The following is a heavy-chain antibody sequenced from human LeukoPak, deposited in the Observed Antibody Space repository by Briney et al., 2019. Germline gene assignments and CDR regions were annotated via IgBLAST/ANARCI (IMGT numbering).Heavy chain of an antibody. Sequence: GGSLRLSCVASGFTFASYGMFWVRQAPGKGLEWVSYISSSSSTIYYADSVKGRFTISRDNAKNSLYLQMNSLRAEDTAAYYCARDGGGPLSSIAARVFDYWGQGTLVTVSS. V-gene: IGHV3-48*01. J-gene: IGHJ4*02. CDR1: GFTFASYG. CDR2: ISSSSSTI. D-gene: IGHD6-6*01. CDR3: ARDGGGPLSSIAARVFDY.